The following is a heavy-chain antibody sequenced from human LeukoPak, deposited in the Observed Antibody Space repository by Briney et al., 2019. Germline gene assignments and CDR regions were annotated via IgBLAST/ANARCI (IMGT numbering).Heavy chain of an antibody. V-gene: IGHV1-18*01. J-gene: IGHJ5*02. D-gene: IGHD3-10*01. CDR1: GYTFTSYG. CDR2: ISAYNGNT. Sequence: ASVKVSCKASGYTFTSYGISWVRQAPGQGLEWMGWISAYNGNTNYAQKFQGRVTITADKSTSTAYMELSSLRSEDTAVYYCARDRQLFKARIIWFGESKRIYSFDPWGQGTLVTVSS. CDR3: ARDRQLFKARIIWFGESKRIYSFDP.